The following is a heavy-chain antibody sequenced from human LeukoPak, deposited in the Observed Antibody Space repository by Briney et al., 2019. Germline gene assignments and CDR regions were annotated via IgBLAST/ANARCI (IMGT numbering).Heavy chain of an antibody. CDR3: APTAEAYTSWWKV. CDR1: GFTFTYSA. D-gene: IGHD3-16*01. Sequence: PGGSLRLSCAASGFTFTYSAMSWVRQAPGKGLEWVSSISSSSSYIYYADSVKGRFTISKDDAKNSLYLQMNSLRAEDTAVYYCAPTAEAYTSWWKVWGQGTLVTVSS. V-gene: IGHV3-21*01. J-gene: IGHJ4*02. CDR2: ISSSSSYI.